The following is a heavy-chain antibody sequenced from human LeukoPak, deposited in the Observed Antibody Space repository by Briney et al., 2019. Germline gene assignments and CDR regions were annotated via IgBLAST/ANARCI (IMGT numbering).Heavy chain of an antibody. Sequence: GGSLRLSCAASGFTFSSYAMHWVRQAPGKGLEWVAVISYGRSNKYYADSVKGRFTISRDNSKNTLYLQMNSLRAEDTAVYYCARAYYYYYYMDVWGKGTTVTVSS. CDR2: ISYGRSNK. J-gene: IGHJ6*03. V-gene: IGHV3-30*04. CDR3: ARAYYYYYYMDV. CDR1: GFTFSSYA.